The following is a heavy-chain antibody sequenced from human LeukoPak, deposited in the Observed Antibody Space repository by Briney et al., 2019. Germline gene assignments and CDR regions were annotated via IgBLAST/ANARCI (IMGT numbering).Heavy chain of an antibody. J-gene: IGHJ6*03. CDR2: IYYSGST. Sequence: SETLSLTCTVSGGSISSYYWSWIRQPPGKGLEWIGYIYYSGSTNYNPSLKSRVTISVDTSKNQFSLKLSSVTAADTAVYYCARLAGYSSSWYQAPYYYYYMDVWGKGTTVTISS. CDR1: GGSISSYY. D-gene: IGHD6-13*01. V-gene: IGHV4-59*01. CDR3: ARLAGYSSSWYQAPYYYYYMDV.